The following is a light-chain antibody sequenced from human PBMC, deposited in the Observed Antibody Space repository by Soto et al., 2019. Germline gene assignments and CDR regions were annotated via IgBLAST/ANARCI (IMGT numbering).Light chain of an antibody. CDR2: EGS. CDR1: SSDVGSYNL. CDR3: CSYAAGSTYV. Sequence: QSVLAQPASVSGSPGQSITISCTGTSSDVGSYNLVSWYQQHPGKAPKLMIYEGSKRPSGVSNRFSGSKSDNTASLTISGLQAEDVTDYYCCSYAAGSTYVFGTGTKVTVL. J-gene: IGLJ1*01. V-gene: IGLV2-23*01.